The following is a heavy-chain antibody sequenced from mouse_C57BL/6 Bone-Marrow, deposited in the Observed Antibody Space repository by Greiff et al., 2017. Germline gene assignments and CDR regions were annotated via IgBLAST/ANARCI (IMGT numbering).Heavy chain of an antibody. D-gene: IGHD1-1*01. V-gene: IGHV5-9-1*02. CDR1: GFTFSSYA. CDR3: TRITTVVYYYAMDY. Sequence: VKLVESGEGLVKPGGSLKLSCAASGFTFSSYAMSWVRQTPEKRLEWVAYISSGGDYIYYADTVKGRFTISRDNARNTLYLQMSSLKSEDTAMYYCTRITTVVYYYAMDYWGQGTSVTVSS. J-gene: IGHJ4*01. CDR2: ISSGGDYI.